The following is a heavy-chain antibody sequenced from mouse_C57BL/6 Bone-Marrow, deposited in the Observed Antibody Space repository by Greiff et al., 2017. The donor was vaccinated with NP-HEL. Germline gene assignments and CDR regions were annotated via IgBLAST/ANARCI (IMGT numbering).Heavy chain of an antibody. Sequence: VKLQESGAELARPGASVKLSCKASGYTFTSYGISWVKQRTGQGLEWIGEIYPRSGNTYYNEKFKGKATLTADKSSSTAYMELRSLTSEDSAVYFCANYIPYWGQGTLVTVSA. J-gene: IGHJ3*01. CDR3: ANYIPY. D-gene: IGHD1-3*01. CDR1: GYTFTSYG. V-gene: IGHV1-81*01. CDR2: IYPRSGNT.